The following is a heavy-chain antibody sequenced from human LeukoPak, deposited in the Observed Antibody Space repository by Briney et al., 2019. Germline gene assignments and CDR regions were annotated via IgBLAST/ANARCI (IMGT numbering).Heavy chain of an antibody. Sequence: GGSLRLSCAASGFTFSNAWMSWVRQAPGKGLEWVGRIKSKGDGETTDYTAPVKGRFTMSRDDSKATLYLQINSLKAEDTAVYYCTTDLGLTMIRGVIVSWGQGALVTVSS. D-gene: IGHD3-10*01. CDR2: IKSKGDGETT. CDR3: TTDLGLTMIRGVIVS. V-gene: IGHV3-15*01. J-gene: IGHJ4*02. CDR1: GFTFSNAW.